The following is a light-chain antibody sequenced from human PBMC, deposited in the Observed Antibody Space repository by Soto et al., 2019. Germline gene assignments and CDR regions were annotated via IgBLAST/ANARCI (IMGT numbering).Light chain of an antibody. CDR2: DAS. V-gene: IGKV3-11*01. CDR1: QSVGSY. CDR3: QQRSDWPST. J-gene: IGKJ4*01. Sequence: DIVLTQSPATLSLSPGDRATLSCRARQSVGSYLGWYQQRPGQAPRLLIYDASNRATGIPARFSGSGSGTDFTLTISSLEPEDFAVYYCQQRSDWPSTFGGGTKVEIK.